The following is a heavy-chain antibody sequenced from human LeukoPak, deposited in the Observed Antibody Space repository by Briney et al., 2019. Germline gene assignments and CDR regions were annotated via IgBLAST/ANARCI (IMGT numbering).Heavy chain of an antibody. CDR2: IYSGGST. Sequence: PGGSLRLSCAASGFTFSSNYMSWVRQAPGKGLEWVSVIYSGGSTYYADSVKGRFTISRDNSKNTLYLQMNSLRVEDTAVYYCARDFCSAGSCYPDNWGQGTLVTVSS. D-gene: IGHD2-15*01. CDR3: ARDFCSAGSCYPDN. J-gene: IGHJ4*02. CDR1: GFTFSSNY. V-gene: IGHV3-66*01.